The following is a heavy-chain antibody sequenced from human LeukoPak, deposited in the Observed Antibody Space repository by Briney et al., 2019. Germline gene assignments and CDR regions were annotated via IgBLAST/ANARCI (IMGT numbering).Heavy chain of an antibody. J-gene: IGHJ4*02. V-gene: IGHV4-34*01. Sequence: SETLPLTCAVYGGSFSGYYWSWIRQPPGKGLEWIGSIYYSGSTYYNPSLKSRVTISVDTSKNQFSLKLNSVTATDTAVYYCARHYGPWGQGTLVTVSS. CDR3: ARHYGP. CDR1: GGSFSGYY. CDR2: IYYSGST. D-gene: IGHD3-16*01.